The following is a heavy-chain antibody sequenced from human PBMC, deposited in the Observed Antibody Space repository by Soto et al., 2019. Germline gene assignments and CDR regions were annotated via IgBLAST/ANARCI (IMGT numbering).Heavy chain of an antibody. D-gene: IGHD3-10*01. V-gene: IGHV4-34*01. J-gene: IGHJ6*02. Sequence: PSETLSLTCAVYGGSFSGYYWSWIRQPPGKGLEWIGEINHSGSTNYNPSLKSRVTISVDTSKNQFSLKLSSVTAADTAVYYCARAFYRLNYYGSGSYSPYYYYYGMDVWGQGTTVTVSS. CDR3: ARAFYRLNYYGSGSYSPYYYYYGMDV. CDR1: GGSFSGYY. CDR2: INHSGST.